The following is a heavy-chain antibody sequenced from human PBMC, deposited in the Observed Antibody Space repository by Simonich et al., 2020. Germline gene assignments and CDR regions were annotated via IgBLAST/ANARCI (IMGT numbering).Heavy chain of an antibody. J-gene: IGHJ5*02. CDR3: ARCGLVNYDILTGYHNWFDP. CDR2: LNHSGNT. D-gene: IGHD3-9*01. V-gene: IGHV4-34*01. CDR1: GGSFSGYY. Sequence: QVQLQQWRAGLLKPSETLSLTCAVYGGSFSGYYWSWIRQPPGKGLEWIGELNHSGNTNDNPSLNSRVTISVDTSKNQFSLKLSSVTAADTAGYYCARCGLVNYDILTGYHNWFDPCGQGTLVTVSS.